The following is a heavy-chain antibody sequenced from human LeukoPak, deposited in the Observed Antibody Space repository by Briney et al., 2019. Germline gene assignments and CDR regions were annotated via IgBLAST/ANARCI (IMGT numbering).Heavy chain of an antibody. D-gene: IGHD2-2*01. Sequence: PGGSLRLSCAASGFTFSSYSMNWVRQAPGKGLEWVPYISSSSSTIYYANSVKGRFTISRDNAKNSLYLQMNSLRAEDTAVYYCARDILSRERKVRTYAGYMDVWGKGTTVTVSS. CDR3: ARDILSRERKVRTYAGYMDV. J-gene: IGHJ6*03. CDR2: ISSSSSTI. V-gene: IGHV3-48*01. CDR1: GFTFSSYS.